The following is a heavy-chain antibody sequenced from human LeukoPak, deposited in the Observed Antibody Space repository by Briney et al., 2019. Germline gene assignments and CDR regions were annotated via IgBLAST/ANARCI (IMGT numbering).Heavy chain of an antibody. V-gene: IGHV3-74*01. Sequence: GGSLRLSCAASGFTFSGFWMHWVREAPGKGLVWVSCISFDGSDATYADSVKGRFTISRDNAKNTLHLQMDSLTVEDTAVYYCAVSNWMDPGGQGTLVTVS. CDR3: AVSNWMDP. CDR2: ISFDGSDA. J-gene: IGHJ5*02. CDR1: GFTFSGFW.